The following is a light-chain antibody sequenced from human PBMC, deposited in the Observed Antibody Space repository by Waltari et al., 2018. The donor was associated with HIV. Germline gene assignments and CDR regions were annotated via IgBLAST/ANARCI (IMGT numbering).Light chain of an antibody. Sequence: QSVLTQPPSVSGAPGQRATSPCTGSSSNIGARFDVHWYQQLPGTAPKLLIYGDNNRPSGVPDRFSGSKSGTSASLAITGLQAEDEADYYCQSYDSSLSGSVFGGGTKLTVL. CDR3: QSYDSSLSGSV. J-gene: IGLJ3*02. CDR1: SSNIGARFD. CDR2: GDN. V-gene: IGLV1-40*01.